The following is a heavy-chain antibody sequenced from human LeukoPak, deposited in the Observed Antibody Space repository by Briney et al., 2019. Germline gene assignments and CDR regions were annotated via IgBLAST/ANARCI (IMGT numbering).Heavy chain of an antibody. D-gene: IGHD3-10*01. J-gene: IGHJ5*02. CDR2: IIPIFGTA. V-gene: IGHV1-69*13. Sequence: SVKVSYKASGGTFSSYAISWVRQAPGQGLEWMGGIIPIFGTANYAQKFQGRVTITADESTSTAYMELSSLRSEDTAVYYCARGQVPATTGGLLWFGEYAYNWFDPWGQGTLVTVSS. CDR1: GGTFSSYA. CDR3: ARGQVPATTGGLLWFGEYAYNWFDP.